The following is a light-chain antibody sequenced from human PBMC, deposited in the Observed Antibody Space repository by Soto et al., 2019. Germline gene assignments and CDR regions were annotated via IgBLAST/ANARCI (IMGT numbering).Light chain of an antibody. CDR2: LNSDGRH. CDR1: SGHTNYA. J-gene: IGLJ3*02. CDR3: LTWGAGIGV. Sequence: QLVLTQSPSASASLGASVKLTCTLSSGHTNYAIAWLRLQPEKGPRYLMKLNSDGRHSKGDGIPDRFSGSSSGAERYLTISSLRSEDEADYYCLTWGAGIGVFGGGTKVTVL. V-gene: IGLV4-69*01.